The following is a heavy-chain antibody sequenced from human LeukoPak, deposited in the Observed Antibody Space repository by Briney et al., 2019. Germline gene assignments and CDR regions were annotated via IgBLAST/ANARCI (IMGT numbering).Heavy chain of an antibody. V-gene: IGHV1-24*01. D-gene: IGHD3-3*01. CDR1: GYTLTALS. J-gene: IGHJ4*02. CDR3: ATELKNGFWSGSKG. CDR2: FDPEDGET. Sequence: GASVKLSCKLSGYTLTALSMHWVRQAPGKGPEWIGGFDPEDGETIYAQKFQGRVTMTEDTSTDTAYMELSSLSFEDTAIYYCATELKNGFWSGSKGWGQGTLVTVSS.